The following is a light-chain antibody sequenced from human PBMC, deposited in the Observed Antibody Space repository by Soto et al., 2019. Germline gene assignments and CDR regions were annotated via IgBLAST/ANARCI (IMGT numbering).Light chain of an antibody. CDR2: EVS. J-gene: IGLJ1*01. Sequence: QSVLTQPASVSSSPGQSINNYRPAPTSAVGGYNYVSWSQQHPGKAPKLLISEVSNRPSGVSNRFSGSKSGNTASLTISGLQADDEADYYCSSYTASSTLLFGTGTKVTVL. CDR1: TSAVGGYNY. V-gene: IGLV2-14*03. CDR3: SSYTASSTLL.